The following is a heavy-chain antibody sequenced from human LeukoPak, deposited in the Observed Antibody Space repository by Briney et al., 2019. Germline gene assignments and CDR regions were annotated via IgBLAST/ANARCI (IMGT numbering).Heavy chain of an antibody. CDR3: GIGRKFDWLLCHH. Sequence: SVKVSCKISGYTLTDVSMHWVRQAPGKGLEWMGGFDPEGGETIYAQKFQGRVTMTEDPSADTAYMELRSLSSEDTAVYYWGIGRKFDWLLCHHWGQGTLVTVSS. D-gene: IGHD3-9*01. CDR2: FDPEGGET. V-gene: IGHV1-24*01. CDR1: GYTLTDVS. J-gene: IGHJ5*02.